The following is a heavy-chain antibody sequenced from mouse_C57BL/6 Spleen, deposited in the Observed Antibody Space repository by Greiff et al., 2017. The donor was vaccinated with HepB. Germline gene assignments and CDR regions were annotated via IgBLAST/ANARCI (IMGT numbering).Heavy chain of an antibody. CDR3: VFITTVVASY. D-gene: IGHD1-1*01. V-gene: IGHV3-6*01. CDR2: ISYDGSN. CDR1: GYSITSGYY. J-gene: IGHJ3*01. Sequence: DVQLQESGPGLVKPSQSLSLTCSVTGYSITSGYYWHWIRQFPGNKLEWMGYISYDGSNNYNPSLKNRITLTRDTSKNQFFLKLNSVTTEDTATYYCVFITTVVASYWGQGTLVTVSA.